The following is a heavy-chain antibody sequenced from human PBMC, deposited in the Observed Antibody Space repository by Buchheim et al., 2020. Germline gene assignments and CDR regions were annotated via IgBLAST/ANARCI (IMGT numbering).Heavy chain of an antibody. CDR3: ARDRRSSSERSDSYYYYGMDV. V-gene: IGHV1-2*04. CDR1: GYTFTGYY. CDR2: INPNSGGT. D-gene: IGHD6-6*01. Sequence: QVQLVQSGAEVKKPGAPVKVSCKASGYTFTGYYMHWVRQAPGQGLEWMGWINPNSGGTNYAQKFQGWVTMTRDTSISTAYMELSRLRSDDTAVYYCARDRRSSSERSDSYYYYGMDVWGQGTT. J-gene: IGHJ6*02.